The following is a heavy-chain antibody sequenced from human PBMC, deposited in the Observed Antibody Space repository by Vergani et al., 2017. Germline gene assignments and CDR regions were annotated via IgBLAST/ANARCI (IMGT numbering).Heavy chain of an antibody. Sequence: QVQLVQSGSELKKPGASVKVSCKASGYTFTNFAMNWVRQAPGQGLEWMGWINTNTGDPTYAPGFTGRFVFSLDTSVSTAYLQINSLKAEDTAVYYCAKDLATVRLPPYRFDPWGQGTLVTVSS. V-gene: IGHV7-4-1*02. CDR1: GYTFTNFA. D-gene: IGHD3-10*01. J-gene: IGHJ5*02. CDR2: INTNTGDP. CDR3: AKDLATVRLPPYRFDP.